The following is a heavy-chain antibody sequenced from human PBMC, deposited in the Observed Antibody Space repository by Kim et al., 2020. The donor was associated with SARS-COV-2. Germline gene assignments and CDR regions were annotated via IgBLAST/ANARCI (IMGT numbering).Heavy chain of an antibody. J-gene: IGHJ4*02. CDR1: GFTFSSYS. D-gene: IGHD4-17*01. CDR2: ISSSSSYI. Sequence: GGSLRLSCAASGFTFSSYSMNWVRQAPGKGLEWVSSISSSSSYIYYADSVKGRFTISRDNAKNSLYLQMNSLRAEDTAVYYCARDGHSRRYGDPGFGYWGQGTLVTVSS. V-gene: IGHV3-21*01. CDR3: ARDGHSRRYGDPGFGY.